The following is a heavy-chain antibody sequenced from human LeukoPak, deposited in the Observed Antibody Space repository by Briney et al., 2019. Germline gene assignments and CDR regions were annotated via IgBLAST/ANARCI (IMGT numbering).Heavy chain of an antibody. Sequence: GESLKISCKGSGYSFTSYWIGWVRQMPGKGLGWMGTIYPGDSDTRYSPSFQGQVTISADKSISTAYLQWSSLKASDTAMYYCARRGAAAGLILDYWVQGTLVTVSS. D-gene: IGHD6-13*01. V-gene: IGHV5-51*01. CDR1: GYSFTSYW. CDR2: IYPGDSDT. CDR3: ARRGAAAGLILDY. J-gene: IGHJ4*02.